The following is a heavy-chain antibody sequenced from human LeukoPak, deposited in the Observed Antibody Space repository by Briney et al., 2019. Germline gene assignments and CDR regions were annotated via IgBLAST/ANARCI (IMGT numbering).Heavy chain of an antibody. CDR1: GYTCTGYY. V-gene: IGHV1-2*02. J-gene: IGHJ3*02. CDR3: ARVGNSAFAFDI. D-gene: IGHD4-23*01. CDR2: INPNSGGT. Sequence: ASVKVSCKASGYTCTGYYMHWVRQAPGQGLEWMGWINPNSGGTNYAQKFQGRVTMTRDTSISTAYMELSRLRSDDTAVYYCARVGNSAFAFDIWGQGTMVTVSS.